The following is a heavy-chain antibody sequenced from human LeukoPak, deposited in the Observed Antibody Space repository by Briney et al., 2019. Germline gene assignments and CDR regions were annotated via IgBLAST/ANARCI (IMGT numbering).Heavy chain of an antibody. Sequence: GGSLRLSCAASGFTFRSYSMNWVRQAPGKGLEWVSSISSSSTYIYYADSLKGRFTISRDNATNSLYLQMNSLRAEDTAVYYCARDWGRAGYCSSTSCPDAFDFWGQGTMVTVSS. D-gene: IGHD2-2*01. CDR3: ARDWGRAGYCSSTSCPDAFDF. V-gene: IGHV3-21*01. CDR2: ISSSSTYI. CDR1: GFTFRSYS. J-gene: IGHJ3*01.